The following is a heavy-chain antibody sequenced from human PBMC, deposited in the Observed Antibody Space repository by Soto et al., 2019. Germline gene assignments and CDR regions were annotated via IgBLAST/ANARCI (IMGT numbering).Heavy chain of an antibody. V-gene: IGHV1-24*01. CDR3: ATNYDFWSGYFG. Sequence: ASVKVSCKVSGYTLTELSMHWVLQAPGKGLEWMGGFDPEDGETIYAQKFQGRVTMTEDTSTDTAYMELSSLRSEDTAVYYCATNYDFWSGYFGWGQGTLVTVSS. J-gene: IGHJ4*02. CDR1: GYTLTELS. CDR2: FDPEDGET. D-gene: IGHD3-3*01.